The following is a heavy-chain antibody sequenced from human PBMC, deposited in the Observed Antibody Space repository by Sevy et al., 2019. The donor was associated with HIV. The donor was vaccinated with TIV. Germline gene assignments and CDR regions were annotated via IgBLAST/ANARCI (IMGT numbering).Heavy chain of an antibody. Sequence: GGSLTLSCAASGFTFSSFAMGWVRQAPGKGLDWISVISGTGDYTYYADSVKGRFTISRDNSKNTLFLQMNSLRAEDTAIFYCAKKMGGGSGMAFLVDYWGQGTLVTVSS. CDR2: ISGTGDYT. V-gene: IGHV3-23*01. CDR3: AKKMGGGSGMAFLVDY. CDR1: GFTFSSFA. J-gene: IGHJ4*02. D-gene: IGHD5-18*01.